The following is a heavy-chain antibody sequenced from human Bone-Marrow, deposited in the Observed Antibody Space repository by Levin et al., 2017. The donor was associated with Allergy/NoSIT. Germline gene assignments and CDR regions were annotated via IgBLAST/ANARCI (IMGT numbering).Heavy chain of an antibody. CDR2: INPNTGGT. V-gene: IGHV1-2*02. CDR1: GYTFTDHY. J-gene: IGHJ3*02. Sequence: RASVKVSCKTSGYTFTDHYIHWVRQAPGQGLEWMGWINPNTGGTNYAQKFQGRVSMTRDTSITTAYMQLNSLTSDDTAVYYCARELERRMFTAFDIWGQGTMVTVSS. CDR3: ARELERRMFTAFDI. D-gene: IGHD1-1*01.